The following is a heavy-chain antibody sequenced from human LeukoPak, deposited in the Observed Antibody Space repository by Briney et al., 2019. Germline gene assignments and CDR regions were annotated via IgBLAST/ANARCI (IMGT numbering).Heavy chain of an antibody. V-gene: IGHV3-21*01. Sequence: PGGSLRLSCAASGFTLSSYSMNWVRQAPGKGLEWVSSISSSSSYIYYADSVKGRFTISRDNAKNSLYLQMNSLRAEDTAVYYCARDRPRGYSSGCSDYWGQGTLVTVSS. CDR2: ISSSSSYI. CDR3: ARDRPRGYSSGCSDY. D-gene: IGHD6-19*01. J-gene: IGHJ4*02. CDR1: GFTLSSYS.